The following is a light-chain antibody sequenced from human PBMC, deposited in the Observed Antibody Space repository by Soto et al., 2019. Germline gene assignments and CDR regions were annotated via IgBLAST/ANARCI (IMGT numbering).Light chain of an antibody. Sequence: DIQMPQSPSFLSASVGDRVTITCRASQSIGTSLSWYQQKSGRDPNVLIYVASNLQNGVPSRFIGSGPGTDFTLTVSSLQPEDFATYYFLQSYSLPPTFGQGTTVDVK. V-gene: IGKV1-39*01. CDR1: QSIGTS. J-gene: IGKJ1*01. CDR3: LQSYSLPPT. CDR2: VAS.